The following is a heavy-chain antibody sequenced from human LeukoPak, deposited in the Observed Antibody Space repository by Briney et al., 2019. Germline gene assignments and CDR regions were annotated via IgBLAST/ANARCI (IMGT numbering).Heavy chain of an antibody. D-gene: IGHD3-9*01. CDR2: ISSSSDYI. J-gene: IGHJ4*02. CDR3: VRRTYDILTGYQIFDY. CDR1: GFTFSTYN. Sequence: GGSLRLSCAASGFTFSTYNMNWVRQAPGKGLEWVSSISSSSDYIYYADSVKGRFTISRDNAKNSLYLQMNSLRAEDTAVYYCVRRTYDILTGYQIFDYWGQGTLVTVSS. V-gene: IGHV3-21*01.